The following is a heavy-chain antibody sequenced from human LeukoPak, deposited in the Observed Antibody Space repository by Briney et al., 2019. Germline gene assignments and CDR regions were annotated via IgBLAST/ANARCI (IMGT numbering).Heavy chain of an antibody. Sequence: TSETLSLTCTVSGGSISNYYWSWIRRPPGKGLEWIAYINYSGSTNYNPSLKSRVTISVDTSKNHFSLTLSSVTAADTAVYYCARFGGPHAFDIWGQGTMVTVSS. CDR1: GGSISNYY. CDR2: INYSGST. CDR3: ARFGGPHAFDI. J-gene: IGHJ3*02. V-gene: IGHV4-59*01. D-gene: IGHD3-3*01.